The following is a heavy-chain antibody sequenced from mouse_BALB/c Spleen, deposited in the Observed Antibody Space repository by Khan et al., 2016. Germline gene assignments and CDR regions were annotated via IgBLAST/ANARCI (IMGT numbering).Heavy chain of an antibody. J-gene: IGHJ2*01. Sequence: QVQLQQSGAELVKPGASVKLSCKASGYTFTSYWMHWVKQRPGQGLEWIGEIDPSDNYTNYNQKFKGKATLTVDKSYSTAYMHLSSLTSEDSAVYYCARGLDSSGYEGYWGQGTTLTVSS. V-gene: IGHV1-69*02. D-gene: IGHD3-2*01. CDR2: IDPSDNYT. CDR1: GYTFTSYW. CDR3: ARGLDSSGYEGY.